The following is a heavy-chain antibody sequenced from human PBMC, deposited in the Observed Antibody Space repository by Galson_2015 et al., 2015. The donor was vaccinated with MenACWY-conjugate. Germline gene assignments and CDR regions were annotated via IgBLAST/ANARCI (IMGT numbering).Heavy chain of an antibody. J-gene: IGHJ3*02. D-gene: IGHD3-22*01. CDR3: ARMHIVLDATDVFYI. V-gene: IGHV2-70*11. CDR1: GFPLSTYEMC. CDR2: LCCRGNK. Sequence: PALAKPTLTLTLTCTFSGFPLSTYEMCMYWVRQPPGRALEWLQRLCCRGNKYYPTSLKNRLTISKDTSTNQVVLTMTNVDPVDTATYYCARMHIVLDATDVFYIWGQGTMVTVSS.